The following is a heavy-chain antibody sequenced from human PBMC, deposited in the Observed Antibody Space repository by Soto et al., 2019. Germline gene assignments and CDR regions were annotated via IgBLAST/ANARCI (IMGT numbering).Heavy chain of an antibody. J-gene: IGHJ4*02. CDR3: ARAEDYDFWSGPPKYFDN. CDR2: IWDDGTNE. D-gene: IGHD3-3*01. V-gene: IGHV3-33*01. Sequence: PGGSLRLSCAASGFSFSDFGMNWVRQAPHKGLELVATIWDDGTNEYYVDSVKGRSMIYRDNSKNTLFLQMNSLRVEDTAVYYCARAEDYDFWSGPPKYFDNWGQGTQVTVSS. CDR1: GFSFSDFG.